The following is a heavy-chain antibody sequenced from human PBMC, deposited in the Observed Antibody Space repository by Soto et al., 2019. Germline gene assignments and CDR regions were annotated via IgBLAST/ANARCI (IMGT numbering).Heavy chain of an antibody. Sequence: QVQLVQSGAEVKKPGASVKVSCKASGYTFTSYDINWVRQATGQGLEWMGWVNPNRGNTGYGQKFQGSVNMTRKISECTADIELRSMRSEDTAVYYRASGYGSGSPVRYIRFDPWCKGTLVTVTS. CDR3: ASGYGSGSPVRYIRFDP. J-gene: IGHJ5*02. V-gene: IGHV1-8*01. D-gene: IGHD3-10*01. CDR2: VNPNRGNT. CDR1: GYTFTSYD.